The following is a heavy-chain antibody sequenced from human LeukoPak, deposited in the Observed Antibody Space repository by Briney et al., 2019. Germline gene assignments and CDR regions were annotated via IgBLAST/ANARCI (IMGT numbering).Heavy chain of an antibody. V-gene: IGHV3-30*18. CDR1: GFTFSSYG. CDR2: ISYDGSNK. CDR3: AKGGYQLQYYYYYGMDV. Sequence: LGGSLRLSCAASGFTFSSYGMHWVRQAPGKRLEWVAVISYDGSNKYYADSVKGRFTISRDNSKNTLYLQMNSLRAEDTAVYYCAKGGYQLQYYYYYGMDVWGQGTTVTVSS. J-gene: IGHJ6*02. D-gene: IGHD2-2*01.